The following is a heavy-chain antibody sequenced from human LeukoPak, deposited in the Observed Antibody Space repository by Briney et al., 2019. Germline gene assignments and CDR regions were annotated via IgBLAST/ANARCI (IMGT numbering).Heavy chain of an antibody. V-gene: IGHV1-46*01. Sequence: ASVKVSCKASGYTFTTYYMHWVRHPPAQGLEWMGIINPSGSKTYYAQKFQGRVTVTRDMSTSTVYMELSSLRSEDTAVYYCARALSITMMGFDPWGQGTLVTVSS. D-gene: IGHD3-22*01. CDR2: INPSGSKT. CDR3: ARALSITMMGFDP. J-gene: IGHJ5*02. CDR1: GYTFTTYY.